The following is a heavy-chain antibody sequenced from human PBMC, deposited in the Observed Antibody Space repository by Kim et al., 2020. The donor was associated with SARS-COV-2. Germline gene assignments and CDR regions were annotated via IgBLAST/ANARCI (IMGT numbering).Heavy chain of an antibody. CDR3: VKEVRYYYDSSGYSRFDY. CDR1: GFTFSSYA. D-gene: IGHD3-22*01. V-gene: IGHV3-64D*06. Sequence: GGSLRLSCSASGFTFSSYAMHWVRQAPGKGLEYVSAISSNGGSTYYADSVKGRFTISRDNSKNTLYLQMSSLRAEDTAVYYCVKEVRYYYDSSGYSRFDYWGQGTLVTVSS. J-gene: IGHJ4*02. CDR2: ISSNGGST.